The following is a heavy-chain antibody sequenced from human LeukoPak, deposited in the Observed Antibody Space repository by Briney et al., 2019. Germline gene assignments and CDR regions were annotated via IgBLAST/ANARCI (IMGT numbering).Heavy chain of an antibody. V-gene: IGHV3-48*03. J-gene: IGHJ4*02. CDR1: GFTFSSYE. CDR3: ARDSYYYDSSGYYPLDY. Sequence: GGSLRLSCAASGFTFSSYEMNWVRHAPGKGLEWVSYISSSGSTIYYADSVKGRFTISRDNAKNSLYLQMNSLRAEHTAVYYCARDSYYYDSSGYYPLDYWGQGTLVTVSS. CDR2: ISSSGSTI. D-gene: IGHD3-22*01.